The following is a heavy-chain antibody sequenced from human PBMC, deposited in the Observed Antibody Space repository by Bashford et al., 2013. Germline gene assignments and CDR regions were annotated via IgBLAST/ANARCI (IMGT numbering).Heavy chain of an antibody. CDR1: GFTFRSFG. Sequence: GSLRLSCAASGFTFRSFGVHWVRQAPGKGLEWMAVISYDGTYKYYADSVKGRFTISRDNSKNTLFLQMNSLRAEDTAMYYCARGTTPFLSNSPFDAFDIWGQGTMVTVSS. J-gene: IGHJ3*02. CDR2: ISYDGTYK. D-gene: IGHD1-1*01. V-gene: IGHV3-30*03. CDR3: ARGTTPFLSNSPFDAFDI.